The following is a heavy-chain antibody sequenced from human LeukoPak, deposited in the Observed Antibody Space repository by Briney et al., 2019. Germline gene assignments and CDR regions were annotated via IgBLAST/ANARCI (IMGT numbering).Heavy chain of an antibody. CDR2: IIPIFGTA. Sequence: SVKVSCKASGGTFSSYAISWVRQAPGQGLEWMGGIIPIFGTANYAQKFQGRVTITADESTSTAYMELSSLRSEDTAVYYCATAYNWDEYFQYWGQGTLVTVSS. CDR3: ATAYNWDEYFQY. V-gene: IGHV1-69*13. D-gene: IGHD1-20*01. J-gene: IGHJ1*01. CDR1: GGTFSSYA.